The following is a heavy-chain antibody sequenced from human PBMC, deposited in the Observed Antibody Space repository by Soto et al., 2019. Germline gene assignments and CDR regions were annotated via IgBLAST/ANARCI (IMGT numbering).Heavy chain of an antibody. V-gene: IGHV3-23*01. CDR1: GFTFSSYA. Sequence: GGSLRLSCAASGFTFSSYAMSWVRQAPGKGLEWVSAISGSGGSTYYADSVKGRFTISRDNSKNTLYLQMNSLRAEDTAVYYCAKDLQVVEWLGAWYFDYWGQGTLVTVSS. CDR2: ISGSGGST. D-gene: IGHD6-19*01. J-gene: IGHJ4*02. CDR3: AKDLQVVEWLGAWYFDY.